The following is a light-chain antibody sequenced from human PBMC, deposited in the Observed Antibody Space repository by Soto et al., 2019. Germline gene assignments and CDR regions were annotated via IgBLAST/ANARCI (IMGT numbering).Light chain of an antibody. J-gene: IGKJ1*01. CDR3: QQYNNWPQT. Sequence: DIVMTQSTAALSVSPGERATLSCMASQSVRSSIAWYQNKPGQAPRLLIYGASTRATGIPARISGSWSGTECTLTISSLQSEDVTVYYCQQYNNWPQTFAQGTKV. V-gene: IGKV3-15*01. CDR1: QSVRSS. CDR2: GAS.